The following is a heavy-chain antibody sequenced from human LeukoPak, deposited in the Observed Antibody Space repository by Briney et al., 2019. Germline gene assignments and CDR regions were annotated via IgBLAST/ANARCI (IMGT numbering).Heavy chain of an antibody. V-gene: IGHV4-59*01. CDR3: ARGNPGYRIDY. Sequence: SETLSLTCTVSGGSISSYYWSWLRQPPGKGLEWIGYIYYSGSTNYNPSLKSRVTISVDTSKNQFSLKLSSVTAADTAVYYCARGNPGYRIDYWGQGTLVTVSS. D-gene: IGHD6-13*01. J-gene: IGHJ4*02. CDR2: IYYSGST. CDR1: GGSISSYY.